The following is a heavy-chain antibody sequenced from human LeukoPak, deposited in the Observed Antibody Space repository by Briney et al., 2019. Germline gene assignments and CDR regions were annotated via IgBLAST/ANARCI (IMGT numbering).Heavy chain of an antibody. J-gene: IGHJ4*02. CDR3: ARTEWELYGSFDY. D-gene: IGHD1-26*01. CDR1: GYTFTSYG. Sequence: VASVKVSCKASGYTFTSYGISWVRQSPGQGVEWMGWISAYNGNTNYAQTLQGRVTMTTDTSTSTAYMELRSLRSDDTAVYYCARTEWELYGSFDYWGQGTLVTVSS. CDR2: ISAYNGNT. V-gene: IGHV1-18*01.